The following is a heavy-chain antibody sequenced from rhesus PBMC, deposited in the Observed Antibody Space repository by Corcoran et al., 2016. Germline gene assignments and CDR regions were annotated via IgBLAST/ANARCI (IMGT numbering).Heavy chain of an antibody. J-gene: IGHJ4*01. D-gene: IGHD3-3*01. Sequence: DVQLVESGGGLVKPGGSLRLSCVASGSTFSSYEMHWVCPAPGKGLEWVSVISESGGTIYYADSVKGRFTISRDNAKNSLFLQMNSLRAEDTAVYYCTRIWTGYYIPFDYWGQGVLVTVSS. CDR1: GSTFSSYE. V-gene: IGHV3-100*02. CDR2: ISESGGTI. CDR3: TRIWTGYYIPFDY.